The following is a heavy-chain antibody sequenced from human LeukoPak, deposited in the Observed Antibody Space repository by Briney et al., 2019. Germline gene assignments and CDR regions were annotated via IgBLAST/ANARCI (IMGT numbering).Heavy chain of an antibody. CDR1: GFTFGSYA. V-gene: IGHV3-48*01. D-gene: IGHD2-15*01. CDR2: ISSTGGTI. CDR3: ARGYSRAAFDI. J-gene: IGHJ3*02. Sequence: GGSLRLSCAASGFTFGSYAMSWVRQAPGKGLEWVSFISSTGGTIYYADSVKGRFTVSRDNGKNSLLLQMNSLRAEDTALYYCARGYSRAAFDIWGQGTVVAVSS.